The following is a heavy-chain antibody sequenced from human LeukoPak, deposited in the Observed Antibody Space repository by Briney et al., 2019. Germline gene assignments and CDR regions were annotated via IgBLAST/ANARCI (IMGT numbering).Heavy chain of an antibody. V-gene: IGHV5-10-1*01. J-gene: IGHJ4*02. CDR3: ARRAYCGGDCFRDFDY. D-gene: IGHD2-21*02. Sequence: LEWMGXXYPSDSYTNYSPSFQGHVTISADNSISTAYLQWNSLQASDTATYYCARRAYCGGDCFRDFDYWGQGTLVTVSS. CDR2: XYPSDSYT.